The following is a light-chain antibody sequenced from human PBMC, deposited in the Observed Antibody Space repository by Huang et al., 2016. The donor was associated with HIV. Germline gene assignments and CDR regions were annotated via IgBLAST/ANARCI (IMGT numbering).Light chain of an antibody. J-gene: IGKJ1*01. CDR1: QSISHY. CDR3: QQTYSTHWT. Sequence: DIQMTQSPSSLSASVRDRVTITCRASQSISHYLNWYQQKPGKAPKLLIYSASSLQSGVPSRFSGSGSGTDFTLTISNLQPEDFATYYCQQTYSTHWTFGQGTKVEIK. CDR2: SAS. V-gene: IGKV1-39*01.